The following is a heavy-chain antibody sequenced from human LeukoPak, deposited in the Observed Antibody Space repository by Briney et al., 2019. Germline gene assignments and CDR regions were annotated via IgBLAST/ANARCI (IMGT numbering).Heavy chain of an antibody. D-gene: IGHD2-15*01. Sequence: SETLSLTCTVSGGSISNYYWGWIRQPPGKGLEWIGYIYYTGSTNYNPSLKSRVTISLDTSKSQFSLEQSSVTAADTAVYYCVREYCSGGSCSGLNWFDPWGQGTLVTVSS. CDR3: VREYCSGGSCSGLNWFDP. J-gene: IGHJ5*02. CDR1: GGSISNYY. CDR2: IYYTGST. V-gene: IGHV4-59*01.